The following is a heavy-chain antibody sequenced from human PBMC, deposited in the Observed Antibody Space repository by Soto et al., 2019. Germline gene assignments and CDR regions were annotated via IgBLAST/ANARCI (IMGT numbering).Heavy chain of an antibody. V-gene: IGHV4-59*08. Sequence: QVQLQESGPGLVKPSATLSLTCTVSGGSISSYYWTWIRQPPGKGLEWIGYNYYNGNTNYNPSLKCRVTMSLDTSKNQFSLKLTSVTAADTAMYYCAKGTMTATNWIDPWGQGTLVTVSS. CDR1: GGSISSYY. J-gene: IGHJ5*02. CDR2: NYYNGNT. CDR3: AKGTMTATNWIDP. D-gene: IGHD1-1*01.